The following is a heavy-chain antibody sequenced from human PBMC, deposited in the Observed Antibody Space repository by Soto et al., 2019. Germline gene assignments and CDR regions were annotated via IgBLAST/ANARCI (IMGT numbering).Heavy chain of an antibody. V-gene: IGHV4-4*02. CDR3: ARVPAGYYYGSEGPYYYYYYMDV. J-gene: IGHJ6*03. D-gene: IGHD3-10*01. Sequence: PSETLSLTCAVSSGPISSSNWWSWVRQPPGKGLEWIGEIYHSGSTNYNPSLKSRVTISVDKSKNQFSLKLSSVTAADTAVYYCARVPAGYYYGSEGPYYYYYYMDVWGKGATVTVSS. CDR2: IYHSGST. CDR1: SGPISSSNW.